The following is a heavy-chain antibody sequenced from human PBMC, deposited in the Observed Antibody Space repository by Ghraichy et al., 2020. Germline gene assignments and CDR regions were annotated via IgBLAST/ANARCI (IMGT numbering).Heavy chain of an antibody. Sequence: SETLSLPCTVSGGSIRTTSYHWGWVRQPPGKGLEWIGSIFYSGNTYYSPSLQSRVTISVDTSKNRFSLTLSSMTAADTAVYFCTREAAGAADYWGQGTLVTVSS. CDR1: GGSIRTTSYH. CDR2: IFYSGNT. D-gene: IGHD6-25*01. CDR3: TREAAGAADY. J-gene: IGHJ4*02. V-gene: IGHV4-39*02.